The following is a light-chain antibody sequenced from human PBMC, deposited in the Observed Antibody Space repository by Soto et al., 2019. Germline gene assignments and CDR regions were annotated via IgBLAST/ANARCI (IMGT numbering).Light chain of an antibody. Sequence: ETVLTQSPATLSLSPGERATLSCRASHSLDSYLAWYQKKPGQPPRLLIYDTSNRASGIPARFSGSGSGTDFTLTIRSLEPEDSAVYYCMHRSNWPITFGQGTRLEIK. V-gene: IGKV3-11*01. CDR3: MHRSNWPIT. CDR2: DTS. J-gene: IGKJ5*01. CDR1: HSLDSY.